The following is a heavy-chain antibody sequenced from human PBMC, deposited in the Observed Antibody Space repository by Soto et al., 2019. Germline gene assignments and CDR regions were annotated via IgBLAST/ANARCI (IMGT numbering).Heavy chain of an antibody. J-gene: IGHJ4*02. CDR1: GYTFTSYG. Sequence: KVSCKASGYTFTSYGISWVRQAPGQGLEWMGWISAYNGNTNYAQKLQGRVTMTTDTSTSTAYMELRSLRSDDTAVYYCARDDHDILTGYFDYWGQGTLVTVSS. CDR2: ISAYNGNT. V-gene: IGHV1-18*01. D-gene: IGHD3-9*01. CDR3: ARDDHDILTGYFDY.